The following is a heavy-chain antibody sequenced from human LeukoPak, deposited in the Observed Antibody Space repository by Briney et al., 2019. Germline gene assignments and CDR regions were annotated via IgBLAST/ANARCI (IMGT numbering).Heavy chain of an antibody. CDR3: ATFPPPFYGSGSYYRWVDY. D-gene: IGHD3-10*01. CDR1: GYTLTELS. V-gene: IGHV1-24*01. J-gene: IGHJ4*02. CDR2: FDPEDGET. Sequence: ASVKVSCKVSGYTLTELSMHWVRQAPGKGLEWMGGFDPEDGETIYAQKFQGRVTMTEDTSTDTAYMELSSLRSEDTAVYYCATFPPPFYGSGSYYRWVDYWGQGTLVTVSS.